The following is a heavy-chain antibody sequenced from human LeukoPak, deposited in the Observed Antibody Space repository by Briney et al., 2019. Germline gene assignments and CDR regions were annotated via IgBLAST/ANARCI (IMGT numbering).Heavy chain of an antibody. CDR2: LSWNSGNI. V-gene: IGHV3-9*01. Sequence: PGRSLRLSCAASGFTFDDYAMHWVRQAPGKGLEWVSGLSWNSGNIGYADSVKGRFNISRDNAKNSLYLQLKSLRAEDTALYYCAKGMYYDFWSGFRYWGQGTLVTVSS. D-gene: IGHD3-3*01. J-gene: IGHJ4*02. CDR3: AKGMYYDFWSGFRY. CDR1: GFTFDDYA.